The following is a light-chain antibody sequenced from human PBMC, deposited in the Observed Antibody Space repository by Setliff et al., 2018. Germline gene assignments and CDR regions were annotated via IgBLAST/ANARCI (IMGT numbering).Light chain of an antibody. J-gene: IGLJ1*01. V-gene: IGLV2-11*01. CDR2: DVN. CDR1: TSDIGSYKS. Sequence: QSALTQPRSVSGSPGQSVTISCTGTTSDIGSYKSVAWYQHHPGKGPKLIIFDVNKRPSGVPDRFSGSKSGNTASLTVSGLQAEDEADYYCSSYAGNYIYVFGAGTKV. CDR3: SSYAGNYIYV.